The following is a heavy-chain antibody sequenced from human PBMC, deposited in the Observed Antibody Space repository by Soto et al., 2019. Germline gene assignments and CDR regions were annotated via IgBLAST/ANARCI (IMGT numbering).Heavy chain of an antibody. CDR3: ASRRRAYGEHPDYYYYGMDV. CDR2: IIPIFGTA. CDR1: GGTFSSYA. J-gene: IGHJ6*02. Sequence: QVQLVQYRAEGKKPGSSVKVSCKASGGTFSSYAISWVRQAPGQGLEWMGGIIPIFGTANYAQKFQGRVTITADESTSTAYMELSSLRSEDAAVYYCASRRRAYGEHPDYYYYGMDVWGQGTTVTVSS. D-gene: IGHD4-17*01. V-gene: IGHV1-69*01.